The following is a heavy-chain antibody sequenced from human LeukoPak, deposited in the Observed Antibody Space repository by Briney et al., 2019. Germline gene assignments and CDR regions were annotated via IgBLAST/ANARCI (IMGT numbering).Heavy chain of an antibody. CDR2: IYAGGST. CDR1: GFTLSSNY. J-gene: IGHJ4*02. D-gene: IGHD3-22*01. V-gene: IGHV3-53*01. Sequence: GGSLRLSCAASGFTLSSNYMSWVRQAPGKGLEWVSVIYAGGSTYYADSVKGRFTISRDNSKNTLYLQMNSLRVEDTAVYYCAREPRLDSSGYYVGDYWGQGTLVTVSS. CDR3: AREPRLDSSGYYVGDY.